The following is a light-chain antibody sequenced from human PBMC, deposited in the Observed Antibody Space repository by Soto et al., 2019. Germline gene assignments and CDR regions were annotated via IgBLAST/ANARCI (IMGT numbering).Light chain of an antibody. CDR3: QQYVTAFRS. Sequence: DFQMTQSPSTLSASVGDRVTITCRASQSISSWLAWYQQKPGTAPKLLIYKASSLQSGVPSRFSGSGSGTEFTLTISSLQPDDFATYYCQQYVTAFRSFGQGTKVDIK. CDR1: QSISSW. V-gene: IGKV1-5*03. CDR2: KAS. J-gene: IGKJ1*01.